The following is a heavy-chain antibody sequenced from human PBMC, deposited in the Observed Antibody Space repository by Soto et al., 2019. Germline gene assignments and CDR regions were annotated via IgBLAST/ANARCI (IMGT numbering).Heavy chain of an antibody. CDR2: ISSSGST. J-gene: IGHJ5*02. CDR1: GDSIGGVGY. Sequence: SESMSLTCPVSGDSIGGVGYWSWIRQFPGRGLEWIGCISSSGSTYYNPAINNRISLSLDTSQNQFSLKLLSVTAADTAIYYWAISGVTGIVIPSHWFDPWGQGTLVTVSS. D-gene: IGHD2-21*02. V-gene: IGHV4-31*03. CDR3: AISGVTGIVIPSHWFDP.